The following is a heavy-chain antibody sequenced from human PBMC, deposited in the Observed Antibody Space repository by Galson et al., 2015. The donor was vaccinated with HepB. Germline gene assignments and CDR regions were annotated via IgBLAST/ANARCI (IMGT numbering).Heavy chain of an antibody. D-gene: IGHD4-17*01. CDR1: GFTFSSYS. CDR2: ISSSSSTI. CDR3: ARDPYGDYNTDPIYYFDY. V-gene: IGHV3-48*02. Sequence: SLRLSCAASGFTFSSYSMNWVRQAPGKGLEWVSYISSSSSTIYYADSVKGRFTISRDNAKNSLYLQMNSLRDEDTAVYYCARDPYGDYNTDPIYYFDYWGQGTLVTVSS. J-gene: IGHJ4*02.